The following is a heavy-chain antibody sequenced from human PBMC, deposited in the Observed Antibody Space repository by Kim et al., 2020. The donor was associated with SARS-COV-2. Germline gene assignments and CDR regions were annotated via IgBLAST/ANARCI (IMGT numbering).Heavy chain of an antibody. V-gene: IGHV3-33*01. Sequence: GGSLRLSCAASGFTFSNYAIHWVRQAPGKGLEWVAVIWHDESKKYYVDSVKGRFTISRDNSNNTLYLQMNSLRAEDTAVYYCAREGGNTGYYSIGSWGQGTLVTVSS. J-gene: IGHJ5*01. CDR1: GFTFSNYA. D-gene: IGHD3-22*01. CDR2: IWHDESKK. CDR3: AREGGNTGYYSIGS.